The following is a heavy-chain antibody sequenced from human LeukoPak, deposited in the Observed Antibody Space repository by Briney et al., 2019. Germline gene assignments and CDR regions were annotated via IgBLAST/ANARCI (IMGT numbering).Heavy chain of an antibody. D-gene: IGHD7-27*01. J-gene: IGHJ2*01. CDR3: ARAAGLGSVWYFDL. CDR2: INPNSGGT. Sequence: GASVKVSCKASEYTFTGYYMHWVRQAPGQGLEWMGRINPNSGGTNYAQKFQGRATMTRDTSISTAYMELSRLRSDDTAVYYCARAAGLGSVWYFDLWGRGTLITVSS. V-gene: IGHV1-2*06. CDR1: EYTFTGYY.